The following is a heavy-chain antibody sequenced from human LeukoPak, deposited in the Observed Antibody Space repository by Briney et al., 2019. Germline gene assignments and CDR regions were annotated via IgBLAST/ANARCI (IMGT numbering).Heavy chain of an antibody. J-gene: IGHJ4*02. Sequence: GGSLRLSCAASGFTFSSYAMHWVRQAPGKGLEWVAVISYDGSNKYYADSVKGRFTISRDNSKNTLYLQMNSLRAEDTAVYYCARDTEAMAGTDYWGQGTLVTVSS. D-gene: IGHD6-19*01. CDR1: GFTFSSYA. CDR3: ARDTEAMAGTDY. CDR2: ISYDGSNK. V-gene: IGHV3-30*14.